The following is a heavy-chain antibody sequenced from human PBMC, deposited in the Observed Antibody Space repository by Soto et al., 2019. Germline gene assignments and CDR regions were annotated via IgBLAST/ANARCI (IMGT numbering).Heavy chain of an antibody. Sequence: PGGSLRLSCAASEITFSAYDMGWVRQTPGKGLEWVSGISANTLGTYYADTVKGRFTVSRDNSNNILYLQMNFLRAEDTALYYCAKRRGGTYYVDHWGQGTLVTVSS. D-gene: IGHD1-26*01. CDR2: ISANTLGT. CDR1: EITFSAYD. V-gene: IGHV3-23*01. CDR3: AKRRGGTYYVDH. J-gene: IGHJ4*02.